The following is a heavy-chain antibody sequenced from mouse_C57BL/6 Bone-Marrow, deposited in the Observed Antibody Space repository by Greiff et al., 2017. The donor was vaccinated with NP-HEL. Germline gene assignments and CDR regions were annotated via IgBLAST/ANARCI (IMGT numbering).Heavy chain of an antibody. CDR1: GFNIKDDY. J-gene: IGHJ4*01. V-gene: IGHV14-4*01. Sequence: EVQLQQSGAELVRPGASVKLSCTASGFNIKDDYMHWVKQRPEQGLEWIGWIDPENGDTEYASKFQGKATITADTSSNTAYLQLSSLTSEDTAVYYCTTGYYSTQDYYAMDYWGQGTSVTVSS. CDR3: TTGYYSTQDYYAMDY. CDR2: IDPENGDT. D-gene: IGHD2-5*01.